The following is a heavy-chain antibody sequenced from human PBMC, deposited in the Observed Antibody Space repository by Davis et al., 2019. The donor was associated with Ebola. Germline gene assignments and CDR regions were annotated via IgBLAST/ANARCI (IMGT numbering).Heavy chain of an antibody. D-gene: IGHD6-6*01. CDR1: GFTFSSYA. Sequence: PGGSLRPSCAASGFTFSSYAMSWVRQAQGKGLEWVSAISGSGGSTYYADSVKGRFTISRDNPKNTLYLQMNSLRAEDTAVYYCAKVVYSSSSEGPDYWGQGTLVTVSS. V-gene: IGHV3-23*01. J-gene: IGHJ4*02. CDR3: AKVVYSSSSEGPDY. CDR2: ISGSGGST.